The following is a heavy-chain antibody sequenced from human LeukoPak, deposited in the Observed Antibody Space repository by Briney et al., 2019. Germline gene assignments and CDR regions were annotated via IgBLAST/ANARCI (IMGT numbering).Heavy chain of an antibody. Sequence: GGSLRLSCAGSGFTFSWFWMSWVRQAPGKGLEWVANIKEDGSEEHYVDSVKGRFTISRDNAKYSLYLQMSSLRDEDTAVYYCAKYNWYYAFDLWGQGTMVTVSS. CDR3: AKYNWYYAFDL. CDR2: IKEDGSEE. J-gene: IGHJ3*01. D-gene: IGHD1-20*01. CDR1: GFTFSWFW. V-gene: IGHV3-7*01.